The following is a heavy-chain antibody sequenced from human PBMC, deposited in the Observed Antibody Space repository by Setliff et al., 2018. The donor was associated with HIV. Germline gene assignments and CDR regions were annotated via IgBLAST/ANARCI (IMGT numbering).Heavy chain of an antibody. CDR2: IYYSGNT. Sequence: KSSETLSLTCTVSGGSISSEGYYWSWIRQHPGKGLEWIGYIYYSGNTYYSPSIKSRLTIAVDTSKNQFSLKLRSVTAADTAVYYCVRAEYSSSSDWFAPWGQGALVTVSS. V-gene: IGHV4-31*03. J-gene: IGHJ5*02. CDR3: VRAEYSSSSDWFAP. D-gene: IGHD6-6*01. CDR1: GGSISSEGYY.